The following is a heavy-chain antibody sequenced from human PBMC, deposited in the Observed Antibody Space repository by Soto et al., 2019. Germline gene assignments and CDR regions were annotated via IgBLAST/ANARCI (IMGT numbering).Heavy chain of an antibody. D-gene: IGHD2-15*01. CDR2: IYNSGGT. J-gene: IGHJ3*01. Sequence: QVQLQESGPGLVKPSQTLSLTCTVSGGSISSGGYYWSWIRQHPGEGLEWIGYIYNSGGTYYNPSRTRRVTASPDTSKNELSLKLSYVTAGDTAVYYCARLPDPLYCSGERCSRDAFDVWGQGTMVAVSS. CDR1: GGSISSGGYY. CDR3: ARLPDPLYCSGERCSRDAFDV. V-gene: IGHV4-31*03.